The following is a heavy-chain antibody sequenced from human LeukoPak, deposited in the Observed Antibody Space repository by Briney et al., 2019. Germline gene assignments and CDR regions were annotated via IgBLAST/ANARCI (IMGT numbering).Heavy chain of an antibody. J-gene: IGHJ4*02. CDR3: AKDSGYDYMDS. Sequence: PGGSLRLSCAASGFTFRDYAMSWVRQAPGEGLEWVSSITGLGGSTFYADSVKGRFTFSRDNSNNMLYPQMNSLRTDDTAVYYCAKDSGYDYMDSWGQGTLVIVSS. CDR2: ITGLGGST. CDR1: GFTFRDYA. D-gene: IGHD5-12*01. V-gene: IGHV3-23*01.